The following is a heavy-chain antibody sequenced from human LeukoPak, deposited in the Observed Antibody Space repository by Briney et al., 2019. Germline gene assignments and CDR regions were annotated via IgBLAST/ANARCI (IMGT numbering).Heavy chain of an antibody. V-gene: IGHV4-59*01. Sequence: SETLSLTCTVSGGSISSYYWSWIRQPPGKGLEWIGYIYYSGSTNYNPSLKSRVTISVDTSKNQFSLKLSSVTAADTAVYYCARSDVQWPDAFDIWGQGTMVTVSS. J-gene: IGHJ3*02. CDR3: ARSDVQWPDAFDI. CDR2: IYYSGST. CDR1: GGSISSYY. D-gene: IGHD6-19*01.